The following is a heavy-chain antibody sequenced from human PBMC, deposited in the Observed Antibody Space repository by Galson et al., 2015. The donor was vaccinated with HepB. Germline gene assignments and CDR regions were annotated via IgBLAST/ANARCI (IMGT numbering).Heavy chain of an antibody. Sequence: SVTVSCKASGYTFTSYYMHWVRQAPGQGLEWMGIINPSGGSTSYAQKFQGRVTMTRDTSTSTVYMELSSLRSEDTAVYYCARDPRFGIAAAGTTVDYWGQGTLVTVSS. CDR2: INPSGGST. CDR3: ARDPRFGIAAAGTTVDY. D-gene: IGHD6-13*01. V-gene: IGHV1-46*01. CDR1: GYTFTSYY. J-gene: IGHJ4*02.